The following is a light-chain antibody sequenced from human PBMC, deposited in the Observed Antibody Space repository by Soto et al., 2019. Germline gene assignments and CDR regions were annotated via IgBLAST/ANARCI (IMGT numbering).Light chain of an antibody. Sequence: EIVLTQSPGTLSLSPGERTTLSCRASQSISRYLAWYQQKPGQGPRLLIYGASSRATGTPDRFSGSGSGTEFTLTISRLESEDFAVYYCQQYGSSPPTFGQGTKVEIK. CDR1: QSISRY. CDR2: GAS. V-gene: IGKV3-20*01. CDR3: QQYGSSPPT. J-gene: IGKJ1*01.